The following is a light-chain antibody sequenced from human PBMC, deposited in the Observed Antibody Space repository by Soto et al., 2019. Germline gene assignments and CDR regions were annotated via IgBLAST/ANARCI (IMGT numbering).Light chain of an antibody. CDR1: QNINNY. J-gene: IGKJ5*01. CDR3: QQYENLPT. CDR2: DAS. V-gene: IGKV1-33*01. Sequence: DIRMTQSPSSLSASLLYIVSVTCQASQNINNYLNWYQQKPGRAPKLLIYDASNLEAGVPSRFRGSGSGTDFTFTISRLQPEDIATYYCQQYENLPTFGQGTRLE.